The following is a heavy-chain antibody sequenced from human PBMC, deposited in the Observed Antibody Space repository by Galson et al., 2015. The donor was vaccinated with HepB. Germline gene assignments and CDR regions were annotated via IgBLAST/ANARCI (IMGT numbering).Heavy chain of an antibody. CDR2: IRSKAYGGTI. J-gene: IGHJ4*02. D-gene: IGHD3-3*01. CDR3: TRDFWSGYYKGAY. Sequence: SLRLSCAASGFTFGDYAMIWFRQAPGKGLEWVGFIRSKAYGGTIEYAASVKGRFTISRDDSKSIAYLQMNSLKTEDIAVYYCTRDFWSGYYKGAYWGQGTLVTVSS. CDR1: GFTFGDYA. V-gene: IGHV3-49*03.